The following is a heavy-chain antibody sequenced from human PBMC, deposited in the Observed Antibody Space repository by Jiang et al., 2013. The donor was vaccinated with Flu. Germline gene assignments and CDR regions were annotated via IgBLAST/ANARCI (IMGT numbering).Heavy chain of an antibody. CDR1: GGTFSSYA. D-gene: IGHD6-19*01. J-gene: IGHJ4*02. V-gene: IGHV1-69*06. Sequence: SGAEVKKPGSSVKVSCKASGGTFSSYAISWVRQAPGQGLEWMGGIIPIFGTANYAQKFQGRVTITADKSTSTAYMELSSLRSEDTAVYYCARRRYSSGWWEVDPGXFDYWGQGTLVTVSS. CDR3: ARRRYSSGWWEVDPGXFDY. CDR2: IIPIFGTA.